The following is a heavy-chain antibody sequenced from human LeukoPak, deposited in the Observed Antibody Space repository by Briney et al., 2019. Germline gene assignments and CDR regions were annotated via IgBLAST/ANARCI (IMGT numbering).Heavy chain of an antibody. CDR3: AANEDY. CDR2: IIPIFGPA. J-gene: IGHJ4*02. V-gene: IGHV1-69*01. Sequence: GPXXXYAISGVRQAPGQGREWMGGIIPIFGPANYAQKFQGRVTITADESTSTAYMELSSLRSEDTAVYYCAANEDYWGQGTLVTVSS. CDR1: GPXXXYA.